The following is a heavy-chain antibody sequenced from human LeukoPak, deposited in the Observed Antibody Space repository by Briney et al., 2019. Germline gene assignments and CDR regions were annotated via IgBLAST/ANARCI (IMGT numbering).Heavy chain of an antibody. Sequence: SETLSLTCTVSGSSISSYYWSWIRQPPGKGLEWIGYIYYSGSTNYNPSLKSRVTISVDMSKNQFSLNLSSVTAADTAVYYCARSGDSSGYDYDAFDIWGQGTMVTVSS. CDR1: GSSISSYY. CDR3: ARSGDSSGYDYDAFDI. V-gene: IGHV4-59*01. CDR2: IYYSGST. J-gene: IGHJ3*02. D-gene: IGHD3-22*01.